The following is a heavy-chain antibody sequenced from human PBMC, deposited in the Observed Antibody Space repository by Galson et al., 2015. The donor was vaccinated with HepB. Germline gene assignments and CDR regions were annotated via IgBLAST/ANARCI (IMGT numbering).Heavy chain of an antibody. CDR3: ARGGYYPDAFDI. Sequence: SLRLSCAASGFTFSSYAMHWVRQAPGKGLEWVAVISYDGSNKYYADSVKGRFTISRDNSKNTLYLQMNSLRAEDTAVYYCARGGYYPDAFDIWGQGTMVTVSS. CDR2: ISYDGSNK. CDR1: GFTFSSYA. V-gene: IGHV3-30-3*01. D-gene: IGHD3-22*01. J-gene: IGHJ3*02.